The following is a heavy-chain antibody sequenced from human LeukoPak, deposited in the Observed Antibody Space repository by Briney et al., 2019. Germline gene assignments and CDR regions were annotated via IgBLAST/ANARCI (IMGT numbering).Heavy chain of an antibody. J-gene: IGHJ6*03. CDR1: GGSFSGYY. Sequence: SETLSLTCAVYGGSFSGYYWSWIRQPPGKGLEWIGEINHSGSTNYNPSLKGRVTISVDTSKNQFSLKLSSVTAADTAVYYCARGRIAARPRALYYYYYYMDVWGKGTTVTVSS. CDR2: INHSGST. CDR3: ARGRIAARPRALYYYYYYMDV. D-gene: IGHD6-6*01. V-gene: IGHV4-34*01.